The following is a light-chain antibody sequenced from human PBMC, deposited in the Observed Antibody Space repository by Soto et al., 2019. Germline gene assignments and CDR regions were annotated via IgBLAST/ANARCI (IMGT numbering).Light chain of an antibody. CDR2: GAS. CDR1: QPLNNN. CDR3: QQYEKWPPSIT. J-gene: IGKJ5*01. Sequence: EIVMTQSPATLSVSPGDRATLACRAGQPLNNNVAWYQHKPGEAPRLLIYGASTRATGISARFSGSGSGTEFTLNTSSLQSEDFAVYSCQQYEKWPPSITFGQGTRLEIK. V-gene: IGKV3-15*01.